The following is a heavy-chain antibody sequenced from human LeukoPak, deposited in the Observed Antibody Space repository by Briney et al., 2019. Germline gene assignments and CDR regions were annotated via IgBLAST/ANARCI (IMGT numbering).Heavy chain of an antibody. Sequence: GESLKISCKGSTYSFSTYWIAWVRQMPGKGLEWMGIIYPADSDTRYSPSFQGQVTISADKSISTAYLQWSSLEASDTAMYYCATSDSTIAARPNGAFDIWGQGTMVTVSS. CDR3: ATSDSTIAARPNGAFDI. J-gene: IGHJ3*02. CDR1: TYSFSTYW. D-gene: IGHD6-6*01. CDR2: IYPADSDT. V-gene: IGHV5-51*01.